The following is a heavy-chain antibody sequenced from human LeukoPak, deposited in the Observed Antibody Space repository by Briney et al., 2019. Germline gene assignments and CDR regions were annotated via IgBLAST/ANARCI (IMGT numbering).Heavy chain of an antibody. V-gene: IGHV3-11*01. CDR1: GFTVSSNY. Sequence: GGSLRLSCAASGFTVSSNYMSWVRQAPGKGLEWVSYISSSGSTIYYADSVKGRFTISRDNAKNSLYLQMNSLRAEDTAVYYCAREAQGLQRSCLDVWGQGTTVTVSS. J-gene: IGHJ6*02. CDR3: AREAQGLQRSCLDV. D-gene: IGHD4-11*01. CDR2: ISSSGSTI.